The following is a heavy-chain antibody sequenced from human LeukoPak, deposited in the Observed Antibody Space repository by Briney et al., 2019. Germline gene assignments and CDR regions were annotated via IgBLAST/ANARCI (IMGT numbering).Heavy chain of an antibody. CDR1: GFTFDDYA. D-gene: IGHD3-10*01. J-gene: IGHJ6*02. Sequence: PGGSLRLSCAASGFTFDDYAMHWVRQAPGKGLEWVSGISWNSGSIGYADSVKGRFTISRDNAKNSLYLQMNSLRAEDTALYYCAKDHAYYYGSLRADPYYYYGMDVWGQGTTVTVSS. V-gene: IGHV3-9*01. CDR2: ISWNSGSI. CDR3: AKDHAYYYGSLRADPYYYYGMDV.